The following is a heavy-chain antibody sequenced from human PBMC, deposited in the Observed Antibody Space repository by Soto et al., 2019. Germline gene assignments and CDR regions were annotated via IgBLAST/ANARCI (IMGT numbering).Heavy chain of an antibody. J-gene: IGHJ3*01. V-gene: IGHV4-59*01. Sequence: PSETLSLTCTVSGGSISSYYWNWIRQAPGKGLEWIGDTSYSGNTNYNPSLQSRVTLSLDTSKKQFSLQLSYVTAADTAVYYCARRQEAMTWGQGTMVTVSS. CDR3: ARRQEAMT. CDR1: GGSISSYY. CDR2: TSYSGNT.